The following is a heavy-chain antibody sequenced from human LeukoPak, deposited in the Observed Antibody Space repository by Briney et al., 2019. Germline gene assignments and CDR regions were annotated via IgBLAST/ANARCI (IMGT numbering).Heavy chain of an antibody. D-gene: IGHD2-2*01. CDR2: ISGNNDNP. J-gene: IGHJ4*02. CDR3: ARDGTSTDDY. CDR1: GYTFSNFG. V-gene: IGHV1-18*01. Sequence: ASLKGSCKASGYTFSNFGISWVRQAPGQGLERMGWISGNNDNPNYGQNFQGRFTVTSDSSTSTAYMELRNLRSDATAVYYCARDGTSTDDYWGQGTLVTVSS.